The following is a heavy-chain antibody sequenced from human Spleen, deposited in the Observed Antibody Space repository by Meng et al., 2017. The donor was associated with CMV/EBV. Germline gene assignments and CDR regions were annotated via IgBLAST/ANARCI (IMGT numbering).Heavy chain of an antibody. V-gene: IGHV3-21*01. Sequence: GESLKISCAASGFTFRSYSMNWVRQPPGKGLEWVASISTTIDDMYSADSVKGRFTISRDNGRNSLFLQMNSLRAEDTGVYYCARSGTTVTFFDHWGPGTPVTVS. CDR1: GFTFRSYS. D-gene: IGHD4-17*01. J-gene: IGHJ4*02. CDR3: ARSGTTVTFFDH. CDR2: ISTTIDDM.